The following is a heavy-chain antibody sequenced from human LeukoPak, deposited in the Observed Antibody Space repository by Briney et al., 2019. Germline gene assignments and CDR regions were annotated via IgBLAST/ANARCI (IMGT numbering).Heavy chain of an antibody. CDR2: MNPNSGNT. V-gene: IGHV1-8*01. D-gene: IGHD2-8*01. Sequence: GASVKVSCKASGYTFTSYDINWVRQATGQGLEWMGWMNPNSGNTGYAQKFQGRVTMTRNTSISTAYMELSSLRSEDTAVYYCARGPPPQCTNGVCYSYYMDVWGKGTTVTVSS. CDR3: ARGPPPQCTNGVCYSYYMDV. CDR1: GYTFTSYD. J-gene: IGHJ6*03.